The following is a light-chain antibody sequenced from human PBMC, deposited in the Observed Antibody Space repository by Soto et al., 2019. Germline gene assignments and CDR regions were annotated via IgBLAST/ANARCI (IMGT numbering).Light chain of an antibody. V-gene: IGLV2-14*01. CDR2: EVS. CDR3: SSYTGSNTVI. CDR1: NSDVGGYNY. J-gene: IGLJ2*01. Sequence: QSALTQPASVSGSPGKSITISCTGTNSDVGGYNYVSWYQHHPGKAPKLMIYEVSNRPSGVSNRFSGSKSDNTASLTISGLQAEDEADYYCSSYTGSNTVIIGGGTKLTVL.